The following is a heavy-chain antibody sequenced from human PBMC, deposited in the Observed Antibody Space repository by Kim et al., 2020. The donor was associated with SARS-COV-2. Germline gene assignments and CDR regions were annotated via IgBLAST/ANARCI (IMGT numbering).Heavy chain of an antibody. CDR2: IDPGDSET. Sequence: GESLKISCQISGYTFTTYWIGWARQMPGKGLEWMGMIDPGDSETKYSAAFQGQVTISADKSINTAYLQWSGLKASDTAIYYCARHRKAYCGGDCYSGDFWGQGTMVTVSS. J-gene: IGHJ3*01. CDR1: GYTFTTYW. V-gene: IGHV5-51*01. CDR3: ARHRKAYCGGDCYSGDF. D-gene: IGHD2-21*02.